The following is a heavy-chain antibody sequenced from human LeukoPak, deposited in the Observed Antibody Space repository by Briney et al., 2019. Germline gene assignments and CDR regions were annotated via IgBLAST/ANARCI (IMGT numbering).Heavy chain of an antibody. CDR3: AKDVGYSSYYFDY. CDR1: GFTFDDYA. J-gene: IGHJ4*02. Sequence: GRSLRLYCAASGFTFDDYAMHWVRQAPGKALEWVSGLSWSSGSIGYADSVKGRFTISRDNAKNSLYLQMNSLRAEDTALYYCAKDVGYSSYYFDYWGQGTLVTVSS. CDR2: LSWSSGSI. V-gene: IGHV3-9*01. D-gene: IGHD6-13*01.